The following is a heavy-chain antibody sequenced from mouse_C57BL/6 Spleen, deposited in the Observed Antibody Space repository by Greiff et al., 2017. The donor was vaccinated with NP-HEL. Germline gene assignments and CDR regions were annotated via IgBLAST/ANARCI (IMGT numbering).Heavy chain of an antibody. CDR3: ARGVAYYSNYVAY. V-gene: IGHV3-6*01. CDR1: GYSITSGYY. J-gene: IGHJ3*01. Sequence: EVKVEESGPGLVKPSQSLSLTCSVTGYSITSGYYWNWIRQFPGNKLEWMGYISYDGSNNYNPSLKNRISITRDTSKNQFFLKLNSVTTEDTATYYCARGVAYYSNYVAYWGQGTLVTVSA. D-gene: IGHD2-5*01. CDR2: ISYDGSN.